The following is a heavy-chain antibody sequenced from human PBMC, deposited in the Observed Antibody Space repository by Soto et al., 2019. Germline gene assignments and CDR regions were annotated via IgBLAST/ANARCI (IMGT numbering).Heavy chain of an antibody. CDR1: GYTFTGYY. V-gene: IGHV1-2*04. J-gene: IGHJ5*02. Sequence: QVQLVQSGAEVKKPGASVKVSCKASGYTFTGYYMHWVRQAPGQGLEWMGWINPNSGGTNYAQKFQGWVTMTRDTSISTAYRELSRLRSDDTAVYYCARGGYCSGGSCYGNWFDPWGQGTLVTVSS. CDR3: ARGGYCSGGSCYGNWFDP. CDR2: INPNSGGT. D-gene: IGHD2-15*01.